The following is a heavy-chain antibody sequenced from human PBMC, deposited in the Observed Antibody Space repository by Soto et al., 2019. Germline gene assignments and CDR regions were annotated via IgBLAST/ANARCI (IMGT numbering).Heavy chain of an antibody. CDR1: EDTFDSYA. V-gene: IGHV1-69*13. D-gene: IGHD1-26*01. CDR2: VIPFFNTP. Sequence: ASVKVSCKASEDTFDSYAIRWVRQAPGQGLDWMGGVIPFFNTPNYAKNFQGRVTITADESTSTAYMELSSLRSEDTAIYYCAAESAYGGNPLAFLYWGQGTLVTVSS. CDR3: AAESAYGGNPLAFLY. J-gene: IGHJ4*02.